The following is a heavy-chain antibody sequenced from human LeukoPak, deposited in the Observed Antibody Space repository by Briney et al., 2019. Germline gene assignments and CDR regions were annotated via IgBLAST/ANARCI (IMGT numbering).Heavy chain of an antibody. Sequence: GGSLRLSCAASGLTFSSYAMHWVRQAPGKGLEWVAVISYDGSNKYYADSVKGRFTISRDNSKNTLYLQMNSLRAEDTAVYYCARAHYDFWSGSSPVGYWGQGTLVTVSS. CDR1: GLTFSSYA. CDR2: ISYDGSNK. V-gene: IGHV3-30*04. CDR3: ARAHYDFWSGSSPVGY. D-gene: IGHD3-3*01. J-gene: IGHJ4*02.